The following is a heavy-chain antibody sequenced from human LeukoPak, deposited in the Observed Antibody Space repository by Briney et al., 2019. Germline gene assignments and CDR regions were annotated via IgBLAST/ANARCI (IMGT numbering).Heavy chain of an antibody. J-gene: IGHJ4*02. CDR1: GYTFTGYY. V-gene: IGHV1-2*02. D-gene: IGHD5-18*01. CDR3: ARDGDTPMVDFGY. CDR2: INGNSGDT. Sequence: GASVKVSCKASGYTFTGYYMYWVRQAPGQGLEWMGWINGNSGDTKYAQKFQGRVTMTRDTSINTVYMELSGLRSDDTAVYYCARDGDTPMVDFGYWGQGTLVTVSS.